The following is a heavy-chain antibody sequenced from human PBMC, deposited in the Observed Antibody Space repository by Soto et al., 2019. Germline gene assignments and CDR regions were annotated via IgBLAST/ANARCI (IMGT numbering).Heavy chain of an antibody. CDR1: GGSVGSGGYS. V-gene: IGHV4-30-2*01. D-gene: IGHD4-4*01. CDR3: ARGMTTVTTLDY. CDR2: IYHSGST. J-gene: IGHJ4*02. Sequence: SETLCLTCAVSGGSVGSGGYSWSWIRQPPGKGLEWIGYIYHSGSTYYNPSLKSRVTISVDRSKNQFSLKLSSVTAADTAVYYCARGMTTVTTLDYWGQGTLVTVSS.